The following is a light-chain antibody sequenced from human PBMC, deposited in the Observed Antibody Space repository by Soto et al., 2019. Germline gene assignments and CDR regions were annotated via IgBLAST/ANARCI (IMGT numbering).Light chain of an antibody. CDR1: QRVNSTY. J-gene: IGKJ2*01. Sequence: EIVLTQSPGTLSSSPGEKATLSCRASQRVNSTYLAWYQQRRGQAPRLLIYGAANRATGIPDRFSGRGSGTDFTLTISRLEPEDFTVYYCQQYNNWPQTFGQGTKLEIK. V-gene: IGKV3-20*01. CDR3: QQYNNWPQT. CDR2: GAA.